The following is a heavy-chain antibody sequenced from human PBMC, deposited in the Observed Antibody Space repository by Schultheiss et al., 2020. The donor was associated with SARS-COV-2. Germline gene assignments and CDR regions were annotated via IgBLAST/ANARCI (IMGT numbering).Heavy chain of an antibody. Sequence: GGSLGLSCAASGFTVSSNYMSWVRQAPGKGLEWVSAISGSGGSTYYADSVKGRFTISRDNAKNSLYLQMNSLRAEDTAVYYCARDYDILTGYYNVDAFDIWGQGTMVTVSS. V-gene: IGHV3-11*04. CDR2: ISGSGGST. CDR1: GFTVSSNY. D-gene: IGHD3-9*01. J-gene: IGHJ3*02. CDR3: ARDYDILTGYYNVDAFDI.